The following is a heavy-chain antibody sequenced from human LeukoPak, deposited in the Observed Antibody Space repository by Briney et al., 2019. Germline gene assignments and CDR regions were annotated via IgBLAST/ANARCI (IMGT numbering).Heavy chain of an antibody. J-gene: IGHJ4*02. CDR1: GHTFTDYH. CDR3: ARFRHVAVAGTPHFDF. Sequence: ASVKVSCKASGHTFTDYHIHWVRQAPGQGLEWMGWINPNSGGTNYAEKFHGRVTMTRDTSITTAYMELGGLTSADTAVYFCARFRHVAVAGTPHFDFWGQGTLVTVSS. V-gene: IGHV1-2*02. CDR2: INPNSGGT. D-gene: IGHD6-19*01.